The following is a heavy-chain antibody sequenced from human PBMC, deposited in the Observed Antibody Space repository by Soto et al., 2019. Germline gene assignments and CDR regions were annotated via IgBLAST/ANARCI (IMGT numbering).Heavy chain of an antibody. Sequence: SETLSLTCTVSGGSISSSSYYWGWIRQPPGKGLEWIGSIYYSGSTYYNPSLKSRVTISVDTPKNQFSLKLSSVTAADTAVYYCARQEDILTGYYWFDPWGQGTLVTVSS. CDR2: IYYSGST. J-gene: IGHJ5*02. D-gene: IGHD3-9*01. V-gene: IGHV4-39*01. CDR1: GGSISSSSYY. CDR3: ARQEDILTGYYWFDP.